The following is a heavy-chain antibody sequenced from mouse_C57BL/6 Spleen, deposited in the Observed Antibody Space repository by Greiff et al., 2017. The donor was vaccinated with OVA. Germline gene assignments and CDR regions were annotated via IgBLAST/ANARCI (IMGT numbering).Heavy chain of an antibody. CDR3: ARPRGYYGSSLWYFDV. V-gene: IGHV1-18*01. D-gene: IGHD1-1*01. Sequence: VQLQQSGPELVKPGASVKIPCKASGYTFTDYNMDWVKQSHGKSLEWIGDINPNNGGTIYNQKFKGKATLTVDKSSSTAYMELRSLTSDDTAVYYCARPRGYYGSSLWYFDVWGTGTTVTVSS. CDR1: GYTFTDYN. J-gene: IGHJ1*03. CDR2: INPNNGGT.